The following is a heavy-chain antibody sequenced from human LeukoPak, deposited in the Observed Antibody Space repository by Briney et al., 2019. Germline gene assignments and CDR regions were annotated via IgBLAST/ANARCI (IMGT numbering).Heavy chain of an antibody. J-gene: IGHJ4*02. CDR3: ARLLGRVAARASDY. CDR1: GGSISSYY. V-gene: IGHV4-4*07. Sequence: SSETLSLTCTVSGGSISSYYWSWIRQPAGKGLEWIGRIYTSGSTNYNPSLKSRVTMSVDTSKNQFSLKLSSVTAADTAVYYCARLLGRVAARASDYWGQGTLVTVSS. CDR2: IYTSGST. D-gene: IGHD6-6*01.